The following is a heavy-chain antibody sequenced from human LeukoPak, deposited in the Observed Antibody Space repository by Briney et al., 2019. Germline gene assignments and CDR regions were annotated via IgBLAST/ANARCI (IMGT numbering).Heavy chain of an antibody. CDR2: TSYDGNIK. CDR1: GFTFDDYA. J-gene: IGHJ4*02. Sequence: PGGALRLSCAASGFTFDDYAMHWVRQAPGKGLEWVAVTSYDGNIKYYADSVKGRFTISRDNSKNTLYLQMNSLRAEDTAVYYCARKDSGRYINPFEYWGQGTLVTVSS. V-gene: IGHV3-30*04. CDR3: ARKDSGRYINPFEY. D-gene: IGHD3-10*01.